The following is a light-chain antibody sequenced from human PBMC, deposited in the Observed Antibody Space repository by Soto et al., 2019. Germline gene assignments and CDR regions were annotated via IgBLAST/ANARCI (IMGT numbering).Light chain of an antibody. CDR3: SSFAGGNKVR. CDR1: SSDVGGYNF. V-gene: IGLV2-8*01. CDR2: EVS. J-gene: IGLJ2*01. Sequence: QSALTQPPSASGSPGQSVTISCTGTSSDVGGYNFVSWYQQHPGKAPKLLIYEVSKRPSGVPDRSSGSKSDNTSSLTVSGLQAEDEADYYCSSFAGGNKVRFGGGTKLTVL.